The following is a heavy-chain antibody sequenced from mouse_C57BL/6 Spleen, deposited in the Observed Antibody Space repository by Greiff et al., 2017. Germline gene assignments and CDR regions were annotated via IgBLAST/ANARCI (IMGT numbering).Heavy chain of an antibody. CDR1: GYTFTSYW. J-gene: IGHJ4*01. Sequence: QVQLQQPGAELVRPGSSVKLSCKASGYTFTSYWMHWVKQRPIQGLEWIGNIDPSDSKTNYNQKFKYKATLTVDKSSSTAYMQLSSLTSEDSAVYYCARWGLHYAMDYWGQGTSVTVSS. V-gene: IGHV1-52*01. D-gene: IGHD2-4*01. CDR3: ARWGLHYAMDY. CDR2: IDPSDSKT.